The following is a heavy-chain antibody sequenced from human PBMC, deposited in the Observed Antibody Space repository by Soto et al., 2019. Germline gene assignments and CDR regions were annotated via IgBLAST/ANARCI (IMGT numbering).Heavy chain of an antibody. D-gene: IGHD2-2*01. J-gene: IGHJ4*02. Sequence: EVQVVESGGGLVKPGGSLRLSCTASGSTFRTYGMNWVRQAPGKGLEWVSSISNSGDYIYYADSVQGRFTISRDNANNSLYLQMNSLRAEDTGVYYCARDESAGSSIRYWGQGILVTVSS. CDR2: ISNSGDYI. V-gene: IGHV3-21*01. CDR3: ARDESAGSSIRY. CDR1: GSTFRTYG.